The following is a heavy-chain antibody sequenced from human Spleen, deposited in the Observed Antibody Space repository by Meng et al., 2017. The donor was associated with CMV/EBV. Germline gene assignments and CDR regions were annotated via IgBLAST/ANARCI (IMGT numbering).Heavy chain of an antibody. CDR1: GGSFSAYY. V-gene: IGHV4-34*01. Sequence: SETLSLTCAVYGGSFSAYYWSWIRQPPGKGLEWIGEINHSGSTSYNPSLQSRVTISVDTSKSQFSLRLTSVTAADTAVYYCARARGGGSYWFFDLWGRGTLVTVSS. CDR2: INHSGST. CDR3: ARARGGGSYWFFDL. J-gene: IGHJ2*01. D-gene: IGHD2-21*01.